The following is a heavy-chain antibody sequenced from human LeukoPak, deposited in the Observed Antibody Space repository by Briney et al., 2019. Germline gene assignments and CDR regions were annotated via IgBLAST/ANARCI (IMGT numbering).Heavy chain of an antibody. J-gene: IGHJ6*02. CDR2: IWYDGSDK. V-gene: IGHV3-33*08. CDR3: GRVGCTGGNCKPYAYYATDV. CDR1: GFTFSNFA. Sequence: GGSLSLSCAASGFTFSNFAMTWVRQAPGKGLEWVAIIWYDGSDKYYADSVRGRFAISRDNSKNTLYLQMNSLRAEDTAVYYCGRVGCTGGNCKPYAYYATDVWGQGTTVTVSS. D-gene: IGHD2-15*01.